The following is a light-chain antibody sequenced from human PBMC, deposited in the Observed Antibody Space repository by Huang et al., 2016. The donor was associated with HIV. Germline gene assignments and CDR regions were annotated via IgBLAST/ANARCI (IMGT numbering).Light chain of an antibody. J-gene: IGKJ2*01. CDR2: WEA. CDR1: QSLFYRYNNKNY. Sequence: DIVMTQSPDSLTVSLGGRATINCKSSQSLFYRYNNKNYLAWYQRKPGQPPKLLIYWEANRESGVPYRFSSNGSGKDFPLAISSPQAEDVAIYYCQQYYYTPLTFGQGTKLEIK. CDR3: QQYYYTPLT. V-gene: IGKV4-1*01.